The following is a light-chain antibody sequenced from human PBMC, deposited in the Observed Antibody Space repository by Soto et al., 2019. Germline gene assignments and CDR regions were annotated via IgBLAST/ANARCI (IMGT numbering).Light chain of an antibody. J-gene: IGKJ1*01. CDR1: QSVSTN. Sequence: EIVITQSPVTLPVSPGARAPLSCRASQSVSTNLAWYQQKPGQAPRLLIYGASTGATGIPARFSGSESGTEFTLTIRSLQSEDFAVYYCQQYNNWPRTFGQGTKVDIK. CDR2: GAS. CDR3: QQYNNWPRT. V-gene: IGKV3-15*01.